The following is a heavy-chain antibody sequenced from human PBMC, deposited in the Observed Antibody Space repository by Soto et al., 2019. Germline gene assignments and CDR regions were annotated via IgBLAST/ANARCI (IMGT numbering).Heavy chain of an antibody. J-gene: IGHJ3*02. V-gene: IGHV1-8*01. CDR2: MNPNSGNT. CDR3: ALANYVDQDGAFDI. D-gene: IGHD3-16*01. Sequence: QVQLVQSGAEVKKPGASVKVSCKASGYTFTSYDINWVRQATGQGLEWMGWMNPNSGNTGYAQKFQGRVTMTRNTXXSTAYMELSSLRSEDTAVYYCALANYVDQDGAFDIWGQGTMVTVSS. CDR1: GYTFTSYD.